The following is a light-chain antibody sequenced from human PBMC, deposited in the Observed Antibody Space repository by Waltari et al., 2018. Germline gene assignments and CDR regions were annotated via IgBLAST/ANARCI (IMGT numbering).Light chain of an antibody. J-gene: IGKJ4*01. Sequence: DILMTQSPAALSVSPGERATFSCRASQSISSNLAWYQQKPGQAPRLLLFDVSTRATGVPARFRGSGSGTEFTLTISSLQSEDSAIYYCQQYNRWPPLTFGGGTKVEIK. CDR2: DVS. V-gene: IGKV3-15*01. CDR1: QSISSN. CDR3: QQYNRWPPLT.